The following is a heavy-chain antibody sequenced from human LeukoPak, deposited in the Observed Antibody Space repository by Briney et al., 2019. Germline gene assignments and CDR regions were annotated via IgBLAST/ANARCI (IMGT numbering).Heavy chain of an antibody. CDR1: GFTFSSYE. CDR3: AREPPGGGFDY. D-gene: IGHD3-16*01. CDR2: VYSGGNT. V-gene: IGHV3-66*01. Sequence: GGSLRLSCAASGFTFSSYEMNWVRQAPGKGLEWVSVVYSGGNTYYADSVKGRFTISRDNSKNTLYLQMNSLRAEDTAVYYCAREPPGGGFDYWGQGTLVTVSS. J-gene: IGHJ4*02.